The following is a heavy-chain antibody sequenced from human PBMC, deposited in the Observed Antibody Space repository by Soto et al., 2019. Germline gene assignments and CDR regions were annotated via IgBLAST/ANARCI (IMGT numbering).Heavy chain of an antibody. Sequence: EVQLVESGGGLVQPGGSLKLSCAASGFTFSGSAMHWVRQASGKGLEWVGRIRSKANNYATAYAASVKGRFTISRDDSKNTTYLQMSSLKTEDTAVYYCTRPGAVDLFDYWGQRTLLTVSS. CDR3: TRPGAVDLFDY. V-gene: IGHV3-73*02. J-gene: IGHJ4*02. CDR1: GFTFSGSA. D-gene: IGHD3-10*01. CDR2: IRSKANNYAT.